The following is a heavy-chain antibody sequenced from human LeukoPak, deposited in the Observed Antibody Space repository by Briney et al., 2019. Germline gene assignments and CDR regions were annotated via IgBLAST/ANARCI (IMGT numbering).Heavy chain of an antibody. J-gene: IGHJ4*02. V-gene: IGHV3-74*01. CDR1: GFTFSSYW. D-gene: IGHD6-19*01. Sequence: GGSLRLSCAASGFTFSSYWMHWVRQAPGKGLVWVSRINSDGSSTSYADSVKGRFTISRDNAKNTLYLQMNSLRAEDTAVYYCARFPSLEPSGWLFDYWGQGTLVTVSS. CDR2: INSDGSST. CDR3: ARFPSLEPSGWLFDY.